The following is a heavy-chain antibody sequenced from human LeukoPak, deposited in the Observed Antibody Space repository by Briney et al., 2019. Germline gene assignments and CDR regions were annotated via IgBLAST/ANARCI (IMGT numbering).Heavy chain of an antibody. CDR2: MNPNSGNT. Sequence: VASVKVSCKASGYTFTSYDINWVRQATGQGLEWTGWMNPNSGNTGYAQKFQGRVTMTRNTSISTAYMELSSLRSEDTAVYYCAAYARPHYYYYMDVWGKGTTVTVSS. V-gene: IGHV1-8*01. CDR3: AAYARPHYYYYMDV. D-gene: IGHD6-6*01. J-gene: IGHJ6*03. CDR1: GYTFTSYD.